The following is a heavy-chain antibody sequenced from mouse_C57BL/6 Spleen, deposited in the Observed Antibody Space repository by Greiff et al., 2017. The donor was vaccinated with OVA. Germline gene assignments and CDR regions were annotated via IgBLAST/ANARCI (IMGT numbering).Heavy chain of an antibody. V-gene: IGHV1-42*01. CDR2: INPSTGGT. J-gene: IGHJ2*01. CDR1: GYSFTGYY. D-gene: IGHD2-5*01. CDR3: ARDSNYVDY. Sequence: VQLKESGPELVKPGASVKISCKASGYSFTGYYMNWVKQSPEKSLEWIGEINPSTGGTTYNQTFKAKATLTVAKSSSTAYMQLKSLTSEDSAVYYCARDSNYVDYWGQGTTLTVSS.